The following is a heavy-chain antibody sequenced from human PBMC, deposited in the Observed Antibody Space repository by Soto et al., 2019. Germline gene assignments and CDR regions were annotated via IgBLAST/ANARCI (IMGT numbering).Heavy chain of an antibody. V-gene: IGHV3-74*01. D-gene: IGHD5-12*01. CDR2: INSDGSST. J-gene: IGHJ6*02. CDR3: ASAEIVATTPNYYCYYGMDV. CDR1: GFTFSSYW. Sequence: EVQLVESGGGLVQPGGSLRLSCAASGFTFSSYWMHWVRQAPGKGLVWVSRINSDGSSTSYADSVKGRFTISRDNAKHTLYLQMNCLRAEDTAVYYCASAEIVATTPNYYCYYGMDVWGQGTTVTVSS.